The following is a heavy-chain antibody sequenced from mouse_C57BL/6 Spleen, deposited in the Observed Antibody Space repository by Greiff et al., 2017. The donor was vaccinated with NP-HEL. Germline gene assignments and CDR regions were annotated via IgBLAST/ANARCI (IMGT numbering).Heavy chain of an antibody. J-gene: IGHJ2*01. D-gene: IGHD2-1*01. Sequence: QVQLQQSGPELVKPGASVKISCKASGYAFSSSWMNWVKQRPGKGLEWIGRIYPGDGDTNYNGKFKGKATLTADKSSSTAYMQLSSLTSEDSAVYFCAGYGNFDYWGQGTTLTVSS. CDR1: GYAFSSSW. CDR2: IYPGDGDT. V-gene: IGHV1-82*01. CDR3: AGYGNFDY.